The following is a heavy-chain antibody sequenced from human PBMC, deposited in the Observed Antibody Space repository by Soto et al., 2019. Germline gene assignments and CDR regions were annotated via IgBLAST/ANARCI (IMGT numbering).Heavy chain of an antibody. V-gene: IGHV4-31*03. Sequence: SETLSLTCTVSGGSISSGGYYWSWIRQHPXKGLEWIGYIYYSGSTYYNPSLKSRVTISVDTSKNQFSLKLSSVTAADTAVYYCARDRSSSWVYYYYGMDVWGQGTTVTVSS. CDR1: GGSISSGGYY. D-gene: IGHD6-13*01. CDR3: ARDRSSSWVYYYYGMDV. CDR2: IYYSGST. J-gene: IGHJ6*02.